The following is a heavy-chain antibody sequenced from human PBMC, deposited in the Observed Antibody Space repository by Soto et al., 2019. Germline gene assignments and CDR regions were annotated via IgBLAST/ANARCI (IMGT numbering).Heavy chain of an antibody. V-gene: IGHV1-58*01. Sequence: ASVKVSCKASGFTFTSSAVQWVRQAREQRLEWIGWIVVGSGNTNYAQKFQERVTITRDMSTSTAYMELSSLRSEDTAVYYCAARNDSSGYYYYYGVDVWGQGTTVTVSS. J-gene: IGHJ6*02. D-gene: IGHD3-22*01. CDR1: GFTFTSSA. CDR3: AARNDSSGYYYYYGVDV. CDR2: IVVGSGNT.